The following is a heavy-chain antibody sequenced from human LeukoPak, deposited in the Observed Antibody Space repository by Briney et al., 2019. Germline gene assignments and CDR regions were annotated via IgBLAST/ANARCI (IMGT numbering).Heavy chain of an antibody. Sequence: GGYLRLSCAVSGFTFSRYWMSWVRQTPGKGLVWVSRISEDGSSTSYADSVKGRFTISRDNAKNMLYLQLNSLRVEDTAVYYCARDQLYCSGGYCYKDYWGQGTLVTVSS. CDR1: GFTFSRYW. J-gene: IGHJ4*02. CDR3: ARDQLYCSGGYCYKDY. CDR2: ISEDGSST. D-gene: IGHD2-15*01. V-gene: IGHV3-74*01.